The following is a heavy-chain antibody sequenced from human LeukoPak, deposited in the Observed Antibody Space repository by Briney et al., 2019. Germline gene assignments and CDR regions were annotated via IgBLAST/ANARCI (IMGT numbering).Heavy chain of an antibody. CDR3: ARGLDPYSSSSY. CDR1: GFTFSSSG. D-gene: IGHD6-6*01. J-gene: IGHJ4*02. Sequence: PGGSLRLSCAASGFTFSSSGMHWVRQAPGKGLQWVAFTQHDGNNKYYADSVKGRFTISRDNSKNTLYLQMDSLRSEDTAVYYCARGLDPYSSSSYWGQGILVTVSS. V-gene: IGHV3-30*02. CDR2: TQHDGNNK.